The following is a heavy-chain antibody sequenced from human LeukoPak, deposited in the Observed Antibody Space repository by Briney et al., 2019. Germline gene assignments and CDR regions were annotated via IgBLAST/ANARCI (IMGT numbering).Heavy chain of an antibody. CDR3: ANLSPKSMMVVDPDY. J-gene: IGHJ4*02. V-gene: IGHV3-30*18. D-gene: IGHD3-22*01. CDR2: ISYDGSNE. Sequence: GGSLRLSCAASGFTFSNYGMHWVRQAPGKGLEWVALISYDGSNEYYADSVKGRFTISRDNSKNTLYLQVTYLRPEDTAMYYCANLSPKSMMVVDPDYWGQGTLVTVSS. CDR1: GFTFSNYG.